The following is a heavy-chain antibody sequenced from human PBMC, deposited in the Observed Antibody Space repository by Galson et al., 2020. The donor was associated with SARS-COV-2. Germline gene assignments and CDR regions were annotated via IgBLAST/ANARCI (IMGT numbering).Heavy chain of an antibody. D-gene: IGHD4-17*01. Sequence: GGSLRLSCVASGFMFSPYGLSWVRQAPGEGLEWIAGIGGSGAHTAYAESVQGRFVVTRDNSINTLYLQLNSLTVEDTAFYYCARQTYGDLDYWGQGTLVTVSS. CDR2: IGGSGAHT. V-gene: IGHV3-23*01. J-gene: IGHJ4*02. CDR1: GFMFSPYG. CDR3: ARQTYGDLDY.